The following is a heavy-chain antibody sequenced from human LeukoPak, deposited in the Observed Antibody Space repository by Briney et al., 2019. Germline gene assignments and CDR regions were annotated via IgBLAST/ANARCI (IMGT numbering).Heavy chain of an antibody. V-gene: IGHV3-23*01. D-gene: IGHD5-24*01. CDR1: GFIFSTYA. CDR3: AKRDGDYFDY. Sequence: GGSLRLSCAASGFIFSTYAMSWVRQAPGKGLEWVSAISGSGGSTYYADSVKGRFTISRDNSKNTLYLQMNSLRAEDTAVHYCAKRDGDYFDYWGQGTLVTVSS. J-gene: IGHJ4*02. CDR2: ISGSGGST.